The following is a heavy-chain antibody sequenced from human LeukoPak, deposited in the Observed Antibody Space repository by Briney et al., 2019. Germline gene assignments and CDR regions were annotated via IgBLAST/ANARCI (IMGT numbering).Heavy chain of an antibody. J-gene: IGHJ4*02. V-gene: IGHV3-23*01. D-gene: IGHD3-22*01. CDR3: AKEENYYDSSGYYQPVPLDY. Sequence: GGSLRLSCAASGFTFSSYAMSWVRQAPGKGREEVSAISGRGGTTYYPDSVKGRSTISRDNSKNTLYLQMNSLRAEDTAVYYCAKEENYYDSSGYYQPVPLDYWGQGTLVTVSS. CDR1: GFTFSSYA. CDR2: ISGRGGTT.